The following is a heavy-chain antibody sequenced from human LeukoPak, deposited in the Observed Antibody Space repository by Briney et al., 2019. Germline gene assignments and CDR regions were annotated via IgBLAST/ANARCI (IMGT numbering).Heavy chain of an antibody. J-gene: IGHJ4*02. CDR3: ARLGASSDFNE. CDR1: GGSISSSSYY. Sequence: SETLSLTFPVSGGSISSSSYYWGWIRPPPGKGLEWIGSIYYSGNTDYNASLESRIAMSVDTSKNQFSLKMNSLTAADTAVYYCARLGASSDFNEWGQGTLVSVSS. V-gene: IGHV4-39*01. D-gene: IGHD3/OR15-3a*01. CDR2: IYYSGNT.